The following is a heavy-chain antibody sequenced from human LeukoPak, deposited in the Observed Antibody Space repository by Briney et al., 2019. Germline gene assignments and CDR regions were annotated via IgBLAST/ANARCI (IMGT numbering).Heavy chain of an antibody. D-gene: IGHD1-1*01. CDR2: IYYSGTT. Sequence: PSEALSLTCTVSGGSISSYYWSWIRQPPGKGLEWIGYIYYSGTTNYNPPLKSRVTISVDTSKNQFSLKLTSVTAADTAVYYCARVSWFPGTSYYYMDVWGKGTTVTVSS. CDR3: ARVSWFPGTSYYYMDV. CDR1: GGSISSYY. J-gene: IGHJ6*03. V-gene: IGHV4-59*01.